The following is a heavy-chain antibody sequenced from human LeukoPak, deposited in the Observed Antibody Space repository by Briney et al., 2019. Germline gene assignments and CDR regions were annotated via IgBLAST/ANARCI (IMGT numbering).Heavy chain of an antibody. V-gene: IGHV3-23*01. CDR1: GFTFSSYA. D-gene: IGHD3-3*01. CDR2: ISGSGGST. Sequence: GGSLRLSCAASGFTFSSYAMSWVRQAPGKGLEWVSAISGSGGSTYYADSVKGRFTISRDNSKNTLYLQVNSLRAEDTAVYYCATGSVGVVIIPFDYWGQGTLVTVSS. CDR3: ATGSVGVVIIPFDY. J-gene: IGHJ4*02.